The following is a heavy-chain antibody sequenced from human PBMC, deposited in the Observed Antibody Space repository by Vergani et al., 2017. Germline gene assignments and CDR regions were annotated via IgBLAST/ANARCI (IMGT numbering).Heavy chain of an antibody. Sequence: EVQLLESGGGLVQPGGSLRLSCAASGFTFSSYAMSWVRQAPGKGLEWVSAISGSGGSTYYADSVKGRFTISRDNSKNTLYLQMNSLRAEDTAVYYCATDPQQGEVTLSYVDYWGQGTLVTVSS. D-gene: IGHD3-16*01. CDR2: ISGSGGST. CDR1: GFTFSSYA. J-gene: IGHJ4*02. V-gene: IGHV3-23*01. CDR3: ATDPQQGEVTLSYVDY.